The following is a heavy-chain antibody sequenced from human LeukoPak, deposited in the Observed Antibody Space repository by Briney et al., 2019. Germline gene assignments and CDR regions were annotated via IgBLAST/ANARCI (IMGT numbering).Heavy chain of an antibody. Sequence: PGGSLRLSCAASGFTVSSNYMSWVRQAPGKGLEWVSSVSSSSSVMYYADSVRGRFTISRDNAKNSLYLQMNSLRAEDTAVYYCARADSCSSTSCPLNYWGQGTLVTVSP. CDR1: GFTVSSNY. CDR2: VSSSSSVM. V-gene: IGHV3-21*01. J-gene: IGHJ4*02. CDR3: ARADSCSSTSCPLNY. D-gene: IGHD2-2*01.